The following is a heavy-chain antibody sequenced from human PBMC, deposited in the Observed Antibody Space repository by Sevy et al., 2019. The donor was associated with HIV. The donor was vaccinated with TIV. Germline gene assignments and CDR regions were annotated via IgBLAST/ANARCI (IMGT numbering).Heavy chain of an antibody. Sequence: GGSLRLSCAASGFTFSSFGMNWVRQAPGKGLEWISYISHSTNTRLYAPSVTGRISISRDNARNSLYLQMNSLRAEDTAVYYCARESYFYDTTTFPENDYWGRGTLVTVSS. CDR2: ISHSTNTR. J-gene: IGHJ4*02. CDR1: GFTFSSFG. V-gene: IGHV3-48*01. D-gene: IGHD3-22*01. CDR3: ARESYFYDTTTFPENDY.